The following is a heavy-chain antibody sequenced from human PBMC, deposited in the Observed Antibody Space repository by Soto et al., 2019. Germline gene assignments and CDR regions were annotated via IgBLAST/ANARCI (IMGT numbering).Heavy chain of an antibody. J-gene: IGHJ4*02. CDR2: IYYSGSS. CDR3: ARHHFQLGVGY. D-gene: IGHD2-2*01. Sequence: QLQLQESGPGLVKPWETLSLTCTVSGGSISSTSYYWGWIRQPPGKGLEWIASIYYSGSSYYNPSLKSRVTISVETSKRQFSLKLSSVTAADTAVCYCARHHFQLGVGYWGQGTRVTVSS. V-gene: IGHV4-39*01. CDR1: GGSISSTSYY.